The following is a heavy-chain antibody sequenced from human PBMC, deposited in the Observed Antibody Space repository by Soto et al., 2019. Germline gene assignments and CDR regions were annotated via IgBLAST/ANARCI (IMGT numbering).Heavy chain of an antibody. CDR1: GGTFSSYA. V-gene: IGHV1-69*01. J-gene: IGHJ6*02. CDR2: IIPIFGTA. CDR3: SRVRRIVGATTPLSGGYYYGMDV. D-gene: IGHD1-26*01. Sequence: QVQLVQSGAEVKKPGSSVKVSCKASGGTFSSYAISWVRQAPGQGLEWMGGIIPIFGTANYAQKFQGRVTITADESTSTAYMELSSLRSEDTAVYYCSRVRRIVGATTPLSGGYYYGMDVWGQGTTVTVSS.